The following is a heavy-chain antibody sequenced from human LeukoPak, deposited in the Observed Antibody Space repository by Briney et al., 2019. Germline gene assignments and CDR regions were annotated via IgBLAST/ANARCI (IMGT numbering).Heavy chain of an antibody. D-gene: IGHD3-22*01. CDR1: GFTFSSYW. CDR2: INSDGSST. Sequence: PGGSLRLSCAASGFTFSSYWMHWVRQAPGKGLVWVSRINSDGSSTSYADSVKGRFTISRDNAKNTLYLQMNSLRAEDTAVYYCARIYYDSSGYYYHYYYMDVWGKGTTVTVSS. CDR3: ARIYYDSSGYYYHYYYMDV. J-gene: IGHJ6*03. V-gene: IGHV3-74*01.